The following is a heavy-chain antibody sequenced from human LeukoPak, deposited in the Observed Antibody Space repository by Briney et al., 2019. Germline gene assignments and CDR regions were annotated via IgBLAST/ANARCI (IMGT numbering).Heavy chain of an antibody. J-gene: IGHJ4*02. Sequence: SQTLSLTCTVSGGSISSGDYYWSWIRQPPGKGLEWIGYIYYSGSTYYNPSLKSRVTISVDTSKNQFSLKLSSVTAADTAVYYCARSLSLGATITFDYWGQGTLVTVSS. CDR3: ARSLSLGATITFDY. V-gene: IGHV4-30-4*08. D-gene: IGHD1-26*01. CDR1: GGSISSGDYY. CDR2: IYYSGST.